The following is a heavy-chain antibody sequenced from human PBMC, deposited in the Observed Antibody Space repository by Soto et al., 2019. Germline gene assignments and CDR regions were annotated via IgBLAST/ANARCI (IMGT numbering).Heavy chain of an antibody. V-gene: IGHV3-33*01. CDR2: IWFDGSKK. Sequence: QVQLVESGGGVVRPGRSLTLSCAASGYTFSSHGMHWVRQAEGKGLEWVAAIWFDGSKKYYADSVKGRFTISRDDSKGTLYLQMNSLRAEDTAVYYCARDPSRSFDIWGQGTTVTVSS. CDR1: GYTFSSHG. CDR3: ARDPSRSFDI. J-gene: IGHJ3*02.